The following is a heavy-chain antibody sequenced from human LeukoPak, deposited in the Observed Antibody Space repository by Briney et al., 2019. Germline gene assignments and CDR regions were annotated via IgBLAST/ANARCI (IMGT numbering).Heavy chain of an antibody. CDR2: IYPSDSDI. J-gene: IGHJ3*02. CDR1: GFSFSYYW. Sequence: GESLKISCEGSGFSFSYYWIGWVRQMPGKGLEWMGVIYPSDSDIRYSPSFQGHVTISADESISTAYLQWSSLKASGTAIYYCAREGADTYDYAHGGFDIWGQGTMVTVSS. V-gene: IGHV5-51*01. CDR3: AREGADTYDYAHGGFDI. D-gene: IGHD4/OR15-4a*01.